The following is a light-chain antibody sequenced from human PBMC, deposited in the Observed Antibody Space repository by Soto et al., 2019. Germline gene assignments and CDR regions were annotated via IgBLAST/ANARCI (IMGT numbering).Light chain of an antibody. V-gene: IGKV3-20*01. CDR2: GAS. CDR3: QQYGMLYA. CDR1: QSVSSSH. Sequence: TQSPSTLSASVGDRVTITCRASQSVSSSHLAWYQQKPGQAPRLLIYGASSRASGVPDRFSGSGSGTDFTLTISRLETDDFAVYYCQQYGMLYAFGQGTKLEIK. J-gene: IGKJ2*01.